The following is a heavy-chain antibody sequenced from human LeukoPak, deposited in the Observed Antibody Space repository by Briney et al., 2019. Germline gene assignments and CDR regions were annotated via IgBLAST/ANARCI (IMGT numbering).Heavy chain of an antibody. CDR2: ISWSSGII. D-gene: IGHD2-21*01. J-gene: IGHJ6*03. V-gene: IGHV3-9*01. CDR1: GFTFDDHG. Sequence: GRSLRLSCAASGFTFDDHGMHWVRQAPGKGLEWVSGISWSSGIIGYADSVKGRFTISRDNSKNTLYLQMNSLRAEDTAVYYCARGGVWWSNYYMDVWGKGTTVTVSS. CDR3: ARGGVWWSNYYMDV.